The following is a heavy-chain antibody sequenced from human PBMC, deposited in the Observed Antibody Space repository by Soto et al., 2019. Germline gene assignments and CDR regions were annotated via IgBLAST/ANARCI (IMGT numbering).Heavy chain of an antibody. V-gene: IGHV4-34*01. CDR1: GGSFSGYY. D-gene: IGHD3-10*01. CDR3: ARDPHRYYGSGRPRLGAFDI. Sequence: PSETLSLTCAVYGGSFSGYYWSWIRQPPGKGLEWIGEINHSGSTNYNPSLKSRVTISVDTSKNQFSLKLSSVTAADTAVYYCARDPHRYYGSGRPRLGAFDIWGQGTMVTVSS. J-gene: IGHJ3*02. CDR2: INHSGST.